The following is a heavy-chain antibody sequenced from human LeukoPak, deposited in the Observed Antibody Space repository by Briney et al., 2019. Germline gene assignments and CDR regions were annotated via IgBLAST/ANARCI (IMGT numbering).Heavy chain of an antibody. Sequence: SETLSLTCTVSGGSISAYYWSWLRQPPGKGLEWLGYIHYSGTTNYYPSLKSRVTIALDTSKNQFSLKLNSVTAADTAVYYCARFGTSSSRFFDQWGQGTLVTVSS. D-gene: IGHD6-6*01. CDR3: ARFGTSSSRFFDQ. J-gene: IGHJ4*02. V-gene: IGHV4-59*01. CDR2: IHYSGTT. CDR1: GGSISAYY.